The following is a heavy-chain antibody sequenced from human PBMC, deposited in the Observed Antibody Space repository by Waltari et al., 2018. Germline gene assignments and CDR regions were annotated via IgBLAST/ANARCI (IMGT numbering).Heavy chain of an antibody. CDR3: ARGELSPNNWFDP. V-gene: IGHV1-2*02. CDR2: INPNRGGT. CDR1: GYTFTGYY. J-gene: IGHJ5*02. D-gene: IGHD3-16*02. Sequence: QVQLVQSGAEVKKPGASVKVSCKASGYTFTGYYMHWVRQAPGQGLEWMGWINPNRGGTNYAQKVQGRVTMTRDTSISTAYMELSRLRSDDTAVYYCARGELSPNNWFDPWGQGTLVTVSS.